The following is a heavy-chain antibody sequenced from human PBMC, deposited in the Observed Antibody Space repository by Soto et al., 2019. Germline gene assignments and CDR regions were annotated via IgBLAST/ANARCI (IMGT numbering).Heavy chain of an antibody. CDR1: GFIFRSFI. Sequence: GGSLRPSCTPPGFIFRSFIMNLGRPAPGKGLEWVSSINSNNGYIFYADSVKGRFTISRDNAKNSLYLQMNSLRAEDTAVYYCARASDTYFDIHYWGHGTLVTVSS. D-gene: IGHD3-22*01. V-gene: IGHV3-21*01. CDR3: ARASDTYFDIHY. CDR2: INSNNGYI. J-gene: IGHJ4*01.